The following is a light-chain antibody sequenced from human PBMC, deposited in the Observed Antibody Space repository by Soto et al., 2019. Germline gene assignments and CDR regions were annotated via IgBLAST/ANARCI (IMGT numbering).Light chain of an antibody. CDR3: TSYTSSSSVV. V-gene: IGLV2-14*01. J-gene: IGLJ2*01. CDR1: GSDIGGYNY. CDR2: EVS. Sequence: QSALTQPASVSGSPGQSITISCTGTGSDIGGYNYVSWYQHHPGKAPKVMIYEVSNRPSGVSNRFSASKSGNTASLTISGLQAEDEADYYCTSYTSSSSVVFGGGTKLTVL.